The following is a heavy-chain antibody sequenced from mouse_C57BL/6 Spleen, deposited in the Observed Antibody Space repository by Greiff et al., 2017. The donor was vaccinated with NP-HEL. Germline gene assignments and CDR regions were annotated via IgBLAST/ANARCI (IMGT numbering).Heavy chain of an antibody. V-gene: IGHV1-7*01. Sequence: QVQLQQSGAELAKPGASVKLSCKASGYTFTSYWMHWVKQRPGQGLEWIGYINPSSGYTKYNQKFKDKATLTADKSSSTAYMQLSSLTYEDSTVYYCARGITTVVAPTDYWGQGTLVTVSA. CDR2: INPSSGYT. CDR3: ARGITTVVAPTDY. J-gene: IGHJ3*01. D-gene: IGHD1-1*01. CDR1: GYTFTSYW.